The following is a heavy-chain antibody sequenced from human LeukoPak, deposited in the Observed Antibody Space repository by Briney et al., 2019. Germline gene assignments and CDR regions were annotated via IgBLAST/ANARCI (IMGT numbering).Heavy chain of an antibody. CDR1: GGSFSGYY. CDR3: ARGNSSQGSSPPFDY. D-gene: IGHD6-13*01. Sequence: MPSETPSLTCAVYGGSFSGYYWSWIRQPPGKGLEWIGEINHSGSTNYNPSLKSRVTISVDTSKNQFSLKLSSVTAADTAVYYCARGNSSQGSSPPFDYWGQGTLVTVSS. V-gene: IGHV4-34*01. CDR2: INHSGST. J-gene: IGHJ4*02.